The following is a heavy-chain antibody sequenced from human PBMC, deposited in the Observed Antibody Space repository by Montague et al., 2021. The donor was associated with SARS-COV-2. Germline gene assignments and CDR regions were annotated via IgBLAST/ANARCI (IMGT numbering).Heavy chain of an antibody. CDR1: GGSFSGYY. J-gene: IGHJ5*02. V-gene: IGHV4-34*01. CDR2: INHSGST. Sequence: SETLSLTCAVYGGSFSGYYWSWFRQPPGKGLEWIGEINHSGSTNYNPSLKSRVTISVDTSKNQFSLKLSSVTAADTAVYYCASLTLGHCSSTSCYSDWFDPWGQGTLVTVSS. CDR3: ASLTLGHCSSTSCYSDWFDP. D-gene: IGHD2-2*02.